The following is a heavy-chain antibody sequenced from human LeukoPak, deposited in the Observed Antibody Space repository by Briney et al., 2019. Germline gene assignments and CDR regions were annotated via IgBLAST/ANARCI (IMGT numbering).Heavy chain of an antibody. D-gene: IGHD6-13*01. CDR2: INHSGST. CDR1: GGSLSAYY. Sequence: RSETLSLTSAVYGGSLSAYYWSWIRQPPGKGLEWIGEINHSGSTNYNPSLKSRVTISVDTSKNQFSLKLSSVTAADTAVYYCARGRSSSWYWGNWFDPWGQGTLVTVSS. CDR3: ARGRSSSWYWGNWFDP. J-gene: IGHJ5*02. V-gene: IGHV4-34*01.